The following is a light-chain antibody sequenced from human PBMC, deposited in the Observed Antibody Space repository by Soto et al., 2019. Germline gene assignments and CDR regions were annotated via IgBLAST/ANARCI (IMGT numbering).Light chain of an antibody. V-gene: IGKV3-20*01. CDR2: GAS. CDR3: QQYGSSRT. J-gene: IGKJ1*01. Sequence: EIVLTQSPGTLSLSPGERATLSCRASQSVSSSYLAWYQQKPGQAPRHLIYGASSRATGIPDRFSGSGSGTDFTLTISRLEPEDFAVYYCQQYGSSRTFGQGTKGEI. CDR1: QSVSSSY.